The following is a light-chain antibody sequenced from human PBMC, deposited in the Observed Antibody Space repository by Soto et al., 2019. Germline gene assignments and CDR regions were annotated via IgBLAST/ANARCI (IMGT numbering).Light chain of an antibody. Sequence: QSALTQPASVSGPPGQSITISCTGTSSDVGRYNYVSWYQQFPGKAPKLIIYGVSDRPSGVSNRFSASKSGNTASLTISGLQPEDEADYYCSSYTGSSTVLFGGGTKLTVL. V-gene: IGLV2-14*01. J-gene: IGLJ2*01. CDR2: GVS. CDR3: SSYTGSSTVL. CDR1: SSDVGRYNY.